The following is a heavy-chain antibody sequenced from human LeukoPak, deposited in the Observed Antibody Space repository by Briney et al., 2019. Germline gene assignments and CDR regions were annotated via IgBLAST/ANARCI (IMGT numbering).Heavy chain of an antibody. CDR1: GCTFTGYY. V-gene: IGHV1-2*02. J-gene: IGHJ4*02. CDR3: ARTYTAVHYFDY. Sequence: GASVKVSCKASGCTFTGYYMHWVRQAPGQGLEWMGWINPNSGGTNYAQKFQGRVTMTRDTSISTAYMELSRLTSDDTALYYCARTYTAVHYFDYWGQGTLVTVSS. CDR2: INPNSGGT. D-gene: IGHD2-21*02.